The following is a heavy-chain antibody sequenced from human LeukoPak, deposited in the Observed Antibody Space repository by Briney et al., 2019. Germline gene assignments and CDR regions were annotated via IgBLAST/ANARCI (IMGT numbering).Heavy chain of an antibody. CDR1: GFTFSSYS. J-gene: IGHJ4*02. CDR2: ISSSSSYI. CDR3: ARDALEYSSSSGQD. V-gene: IGHV3-21*01. D-gene: IGHD6-6*01. Sequence: GGSLRLSCAASGFTFSSYSMTWVRQAPGKGLEWVSSISSSSSYIYYADSVKGRFTISRDNAKNSPYLQMNSLRAEDTAVYYCARDALEYSSSSGQDWGQGTLVTVSS.